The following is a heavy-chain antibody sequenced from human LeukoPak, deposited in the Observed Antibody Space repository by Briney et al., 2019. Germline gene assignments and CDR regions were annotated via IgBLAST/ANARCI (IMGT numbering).Heavy chain of an antibody. D-gene: IGHD6-19*01. V-gene: IGHV1/OR15-3*02. Sequence: GASVKVSCKASGYTFTNYYIHWVRQAPGQGLEWMGWINAGNGNTKYSQKFQGRVTMTEDTSTDTAYMELSSLRSEDTAVYYCATDRGSGWLFDIWGQGTMVTVSS. CDR2: INAGNGNT. CDR3: ATDRGSGWLFDI. J-gene: IGHJ3*02. CDR1: GYTFTNYY.